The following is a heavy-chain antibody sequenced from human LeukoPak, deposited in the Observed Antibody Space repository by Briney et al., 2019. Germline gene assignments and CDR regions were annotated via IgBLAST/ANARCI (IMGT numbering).Heavy chain of an antibody. J-gene: IGHJ4*02. Sequence: GGSLRLSCAASGFTFSSYAISWVRQAPGQGLEWVSAISGSGGSTYYADSVKGRFTISRDNSKNTLYLQMNSLRAEDTAVYYCANRVDYYGSGSYDYWGQGTLVTVSS. D-gene: IGHD3-10*01. CDR1: GFTFSSYA. CDR2: ISGSGGST. CDR3: ANRVDYYGSGSYDY. V-gene: IGHV3-23*01.